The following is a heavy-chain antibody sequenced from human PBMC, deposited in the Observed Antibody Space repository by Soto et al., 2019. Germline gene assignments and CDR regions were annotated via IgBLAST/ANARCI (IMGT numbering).Heavy chain of an antibody. Sequence: SETLSLTCTVSGGSISSGGYYWSWIRQHPGKGLEWIGYIYYSGSTYYNPSLKSRVTISVDTSKNQFSLKLSSVTAADTAVYYCAALAVAGTYFDYWGQGTLVTV. V-gene: IGHV4-31*03. J-gene: IGHJ4*02. CDR2: IYYSGST. CDR1: GGSISSGGYY. CDR3: AALAVAGTYFDY. D-gene: IGHD6-19*01.